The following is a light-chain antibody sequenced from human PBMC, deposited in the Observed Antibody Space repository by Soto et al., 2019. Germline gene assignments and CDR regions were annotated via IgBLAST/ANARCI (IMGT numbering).Light chain of an antibody. CDR2: GAS. Sequence: EIVLTQSPGTLSLSPGERATLSCRASQSVSSSYLAWYQQKPGQAPRLLIYGASSRATGIPDRFSGSGSGTDFTLTISRLEPEEFAVYCCQQYGSSAYTCGQGTKLEIK. CDR3: QQYGSSAYT. J-gene: IGKJ2*01. V-gene: IGKV3-20*01. CDR1: QSVSSSY.